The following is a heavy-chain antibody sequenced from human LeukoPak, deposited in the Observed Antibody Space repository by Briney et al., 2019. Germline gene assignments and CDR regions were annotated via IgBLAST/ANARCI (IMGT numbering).Heavy chain of an antibody. CDR3: ARPCGGDCYSLDY. Sequence: GGSLRLSCAASGFTLSSYSMNWVRQAPGKGLEWVSSISSSSSYIYYADSVKGRFTISRDNSKNTLYLQMNSLRAEDTAVYYCARPCGGDCYSLDYWGQGTLVTVSS. D-gene: IGHD2-21*01. V-gene: IGHV3-21*01. CDR1: GFTLSSYS. CDR2: ISSSSSYI. J-gene: IGHJ4*02.